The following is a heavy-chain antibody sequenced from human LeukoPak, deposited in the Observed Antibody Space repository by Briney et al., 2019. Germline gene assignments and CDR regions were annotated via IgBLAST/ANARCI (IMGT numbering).Heavy chain of an antibody. J-gene: IGHJ3*02. D-gene: IGHD1-26*01. CDR3: ARDWVVGDIDAFDI. Sequence: ASVTVSCKASGYTFTGYYMHWVRQAPGQGLEWMGWINPNSGGTNYAQKFQGRVTMTRDTSISTAYMELSRLRSDDTAVYYCARDWVVGDIDAFDIWGQGTMVTVSS. CDR2: INPNSGGT. CDR1: GYTFTGYY. V-gene: IGHV1-2*02.